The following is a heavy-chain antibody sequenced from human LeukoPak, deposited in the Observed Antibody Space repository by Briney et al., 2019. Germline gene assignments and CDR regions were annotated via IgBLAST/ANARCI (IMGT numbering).Heavy chain of an antibody. CDR2: ISGSAVST. CDR1: GGSISSSNYY. Sequence: QASETLSLTCTVSGGSISSSNYYWGWIRQPPGKGLEWVSAISGSAVSTYYADSVKGRFTISRDNSKNTLYLQMNSLRVEDTAVYYCAKAVPKAVVTPSFDYWGQGTLVTVSS. V-gene: IGHV3-23*01. J-gene: IGHJ4*02. CDR3: AKAVPKAVVTPSFDY. D-gene: IGHD4-23*01.